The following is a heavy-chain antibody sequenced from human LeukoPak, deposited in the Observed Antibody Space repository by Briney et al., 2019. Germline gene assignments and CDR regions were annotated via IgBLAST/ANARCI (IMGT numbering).Heavy chain of an antibody. CDR1: GGSISTYY. CDR2: IDYSGST. Sequence: PWETLYLTCTVSGGSISTYYWSWIRQPPGKGLEWIGYIDYSGSTNYNPSLKSRVTLSVDTSKNQFSLKVNSVTAADTAVYYCARVGQGCFDLWGRGTLVTVSS. CDR3: ARVGQGCFDL. D-gene: IGHD2-8*01. V-gene: IGHV4-59*01. J-gene: IGHJ2*01.